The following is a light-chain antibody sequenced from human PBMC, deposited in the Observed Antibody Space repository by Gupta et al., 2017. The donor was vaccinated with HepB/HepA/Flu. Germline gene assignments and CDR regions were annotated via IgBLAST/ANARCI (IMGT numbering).Light chain of an antibody. CDR1: WSSIRAKP. V-gene: IGLV1-44*01. J-gene: IGLJ3*02. CDR2: TDY. Sequence: QSVLTQPPSASGTPGPRVPISCSGSWSSIRAKPENGYQQHPRTAPPRLIQTDYQRPSGVPDRFSGSKSGTAASLAIRGLQSEDEADDYCAAWDDGLRAGVFGGGTKLTVL. CDR3: AAWDDGLRAGV.